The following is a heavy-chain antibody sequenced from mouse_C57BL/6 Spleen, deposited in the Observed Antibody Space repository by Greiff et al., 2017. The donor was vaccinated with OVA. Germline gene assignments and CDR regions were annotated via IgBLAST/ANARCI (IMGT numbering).Heavy chain of an antibody. Sequence: VQLKESGGGLVKPGGSLKLSCAASGFTFSDYGMHWVRQAPEKGLEWVAYISSGSSTIYYADTVKGRFTISRDNAKNTLFLQMTSLRSEDTAMYYCALYYGSSYYAMDYWGQGTSVTVSS. J-gene: IGHJ4*01. D-gene: IGHD1-1*01. V-gene: IGHV5-17*01. CDR2: ISSGSSTI. CDR3: ALYYGSSYYAMDY. CDR1: GFTFSDYG.